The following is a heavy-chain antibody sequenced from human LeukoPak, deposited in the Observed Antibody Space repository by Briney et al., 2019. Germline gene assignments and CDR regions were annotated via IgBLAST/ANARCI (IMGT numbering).Heavy chain of an antibody. J-gene: IGHJ4*02. Sequence: PGGSLRLSCAASGFSVSNNYMNWVRQAPGKGLEWIGRIYTSGSTNYNPSLKSRVTISVDTSKNQFSLKLRSVTAADTAVYYCASGTRGINYYDTSGLAYFFEYWGQGTQVTVSS. V-gene: IGHV4-4*08. CDR1: GFSVSNNY. CDR3: ASGTRGINYYDTSGLAYFFEY. D-gene: IGHD3-22*01. CDR2: IYTSGST.